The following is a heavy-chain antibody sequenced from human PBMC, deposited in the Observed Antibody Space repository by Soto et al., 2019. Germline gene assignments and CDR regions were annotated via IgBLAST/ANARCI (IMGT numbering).Heavy chain of an antibody. CDR3: ARDVTTCGGDCPPLWYFDL. J-gene: IGHJ2*01. Sequence: SVKVSCKASGYTFTSYYMHWVRQAPGQGLEWMGIINPSGGSTSYAQKFQGRVTMTRDTSTSTVYMELSSLRSEDTAVYYCARDVTTCGGDCPPLWYFDLWGRGTLVTVSS. V-gene: IGHV1-46*01. D-gene: IGHD2-21*02. CDR1: GYTFTSYY. CDR2: INPSGGST.